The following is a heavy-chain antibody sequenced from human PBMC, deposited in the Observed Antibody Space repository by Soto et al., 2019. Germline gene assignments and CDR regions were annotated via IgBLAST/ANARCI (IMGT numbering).Heavy chain of an antibody. J-gene: IGHJ4*02. D-gene: IGHD6-19*01. CDR3: AREWSISVAAPGY. V-gene: IGHV3-30-3*01. Sequence: QVQLVESGGGVVQPGRSLKLSCAASEFTFSSYTMYWVRQAPGKGLEWVAGISNDGGNTYYPDSVKGRFTISRDNSKNTLYLEMNSLRAEDTAVYYCAREWSISVAAPGYWVQGTLVTVSS. CDR2: ISNDGGNT. CDR1: EFTFSSYT.